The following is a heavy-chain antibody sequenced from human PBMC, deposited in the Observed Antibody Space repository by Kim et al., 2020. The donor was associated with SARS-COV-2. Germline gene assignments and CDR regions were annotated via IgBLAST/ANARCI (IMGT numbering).Heavy chain of an antibody. CDR3: AKSILPNARAPPYYYYGVDF. CDR1: TLTFSTYG. Sequence: GGSLRLSCAASTLTFSTYGMHWVRQAPGKGLEWVAVIPHDGTYEYYADSVKGRFTISRDNSMNTLYLQMDSLRAEDTAVYYCAKSILPNARAPPYYYYGVDFWGKETVGAVSS. J-gene: IGHJ6*04. CDR2: IPHDGTYE. D-gene: IGHD2-21*01. V-gene: IGHV3-30*18.